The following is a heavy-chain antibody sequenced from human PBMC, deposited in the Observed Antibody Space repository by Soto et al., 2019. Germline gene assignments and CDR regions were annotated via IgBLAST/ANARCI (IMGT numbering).Heavy chain of an antibody. CDR1: GFTFDDYA. V-gene: IGHV3-9*01. CDR3: AKSMLGYCSGGSCYPFDY. J-gene: IGHJ4*02. Sequence: EVQLVESGGGLVQPGRSLRLSCAASGFTFDDYAMHWVRQAPGKGLEWVSGISWSSGSIGYAHSVKGRFTISRDNAKNSLYLQMNSLRAEDTALYYCAKSMLGYCSGGSCYPFDYWGQGTLVTVSS. D-gene: IGHD2-15*01. CDR2: ISWSSGSI.